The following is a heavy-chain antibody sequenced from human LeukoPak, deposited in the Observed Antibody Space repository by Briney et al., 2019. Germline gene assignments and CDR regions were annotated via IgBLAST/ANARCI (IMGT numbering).Heavy chain of an antibody. V-gene: IGHV3-53*01. CDR1: GFTVSSTY. CDR2: IYSGGSS. J-gene: IGHJ4*02. D-gene: IGHD3-22*01. CDR3: AKRTTDSSGYYYDDY. Sequence: GGSLRLSCAAAGFTVSSTYMSWVRQAPGKGLEWVSVIYSGGSSYYADSVKGRFTISRDNSKNTLYLQMNSLRAEDTAVYYCAKRTTDSSGYYYDDYWGQGTLVTVSS.